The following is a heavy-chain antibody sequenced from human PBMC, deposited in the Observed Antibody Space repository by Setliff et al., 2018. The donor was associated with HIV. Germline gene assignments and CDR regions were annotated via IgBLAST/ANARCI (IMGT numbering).Heavy chain of an antibody. CDR2: INAGNGNT. CDR1: GYTVSTYV. Sequence: GASVKVSCKASGYTVSTYVMQWVRQAPGQRLKWMGWINAGNGNTKYSQEFQGRLTITTDTSADTAYMELRSLRFEDTAVYYCARDGGPGSGWGDYSYYYSMDVWGKGTTVTVTS. V-gene: IGHV1-3*01. D-gene: IGHD6-19*01. J-gene: IGHJ6*04. CDR3: ARDGGPGSGWGDYSYYYSMDV.